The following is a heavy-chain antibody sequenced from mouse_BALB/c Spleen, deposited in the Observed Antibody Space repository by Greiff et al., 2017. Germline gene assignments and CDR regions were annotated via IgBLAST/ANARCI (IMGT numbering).Heavy chain of an antibody. V-gene: IGHV5-9-3*01. CDR3: ARGGITSAMDY. CDR2: ISSGGSYT. CDR1: GFTFSSYA. D-gene: IGHD2-4*01. J-gene: IGHJ4*01. Sequence: EVHLVESGGGLVKPGGSLKLSCAASGFTFSSYAMSWVRQTPEKRLEWVATISSGGSYTYYPDSVKGRFTISRDNAKNTLYLQMSSLRSEDTAMYYCARGGITSAMDYWGQGTSVTVSS.